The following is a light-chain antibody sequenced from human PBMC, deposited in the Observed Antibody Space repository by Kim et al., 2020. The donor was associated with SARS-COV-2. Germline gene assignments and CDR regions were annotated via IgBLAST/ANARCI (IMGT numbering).Light chain of an antibody. CDR1: RDDCFCG. CDR3: QAWGAGIWV. V-gene: IGLV4-69*01. CDR2: LNSDGSH. J-gene: IGLJ3*02. Sequence: SAKATGTLRRDDCFCGIAWQQQPPGKGRRYLMKLNSDGSHSKGDGIPDRFSGSRSGAGHYLTSSSLQSEDEADYYCQAWGAGIWVFGGGTELTVL.